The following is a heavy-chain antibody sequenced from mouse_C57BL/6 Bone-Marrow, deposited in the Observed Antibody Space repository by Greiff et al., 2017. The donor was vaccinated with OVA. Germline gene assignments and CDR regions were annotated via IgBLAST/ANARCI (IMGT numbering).Heavy chain of an antibody. CDR2: ISDGGSYT. J-gene: IGHJ2*01. V-gene: IGHV5-4*01. CDR1: GFTFSSYA. Sequence: EVMLVESGGGLVKPGGSLKLSCAASGFTFSSYAMSWVRQTPEKRLEWVATISDGGSYTYYPDNVKGRFTISRDNAKNNLYLQMSHLMTDDTAMYYFAREGGMITTVDYWGQGTTLTVSS. CDR3: AREGGMITTVDY. D-gene: IGHD2-4*01.